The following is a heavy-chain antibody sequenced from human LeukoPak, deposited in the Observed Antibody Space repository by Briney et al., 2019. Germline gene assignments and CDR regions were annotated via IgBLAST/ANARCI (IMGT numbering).Heavy chain of an antibody. Sequence: GGSLRLSCAVSGFTVSSNHMSWVRQAPGKGLEWVSVIYAGGSTYYADSVKGRFTISRDNPKNTLYLQMNNLRVEDTALDYCARDARFGYWGQGTLVTVSS. CDR3: ARDARFGY. CDR1: GFTVSSNH. CDR2: IYAGGST. V-gene: IGHV3-66*01. J-gene: IGHJ4*02.